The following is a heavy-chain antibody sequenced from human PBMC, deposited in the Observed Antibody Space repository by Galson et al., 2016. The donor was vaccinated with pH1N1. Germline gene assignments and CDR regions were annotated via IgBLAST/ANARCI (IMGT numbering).Heavy chain of an antibody. V-gene: IGHV1-18*01. CDR3: ARRLYGDYVDYFDY. D-gene: IGHD4-17*01. CDR2: ISAYNGNT. J-gene: IGHJ4*02. Sequence: SVKVSCKASGYTFTSYGISWVRQAPGQGLEWMGWISAYNGNTNYEQKLQGRVTMTTDTSTSTAYMELRSLRSDDTAVYYCARRLYGDYVDYFDYWGQGTLVTFSS. CDR1: GYTFTSYG.